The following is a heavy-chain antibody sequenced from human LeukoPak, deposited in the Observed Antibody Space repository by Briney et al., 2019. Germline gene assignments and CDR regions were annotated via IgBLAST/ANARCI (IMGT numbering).Heavy chain of an antibody. D-gene: IGHD3-10*01. CDR2: ISSSGSTI. CDR1: GFTFSSYS. V-gene: IGHV3-48*04. Sequence: GGSLRLSCAASGFTFSSYSMNWVRQAPGKGLEWVSYISSSGSTIYYADSVKGRFTISRDNAKNSLYLQMNSLRAEDTAVYYCARSYVGLLWFGELWAFDIWGQGTMVTVSS. CDR3: ARSYVGLLWFGELWAFDI. J-gene: IGHJ3*02.